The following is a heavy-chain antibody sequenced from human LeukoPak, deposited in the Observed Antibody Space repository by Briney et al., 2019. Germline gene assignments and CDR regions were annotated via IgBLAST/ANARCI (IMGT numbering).Heavy chain of an antibody. J-gene: IGHJ4*02. Sequence: PSETLSLTCTVSGGSISSYYWSWIRQPAGKGLEWIGRIYTSGSTNYNPSLKSRVTISVDTSKNQFSLKLSSVTAADTAVYYCARGYYDFWSGYSGPSREFDYWGQGTLVTVSS. CDR1: GGSISSYY. D-gene: IGHD3-3*01. CDR2: IYTSGST. V-gene: IGHV4-4*07. CDR3: ARGYYDFWSGYSGPSREFDY.